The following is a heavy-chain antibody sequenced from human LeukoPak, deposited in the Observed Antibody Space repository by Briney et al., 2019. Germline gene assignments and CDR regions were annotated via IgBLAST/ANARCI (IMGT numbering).Heavy chain of an antibody. D-gene: IGHD5-24*01. CDR2: IYNSGTT. V-gene: IGHV3-53*01. Sequence: GGSLRLSCAASGFSVSSNYMSWVRQAPGKGLEWVAVIYNSGTTKYADSVKGRFTIARDSSKNTLYLQMNSLRVEDTAVYYCARRAYNWGAFDIWGQGTMVTVSS. J-gene: IGHJ3*02. CDR3: ARRAYNWGAFDI. CDR1: GFSVSSNY.